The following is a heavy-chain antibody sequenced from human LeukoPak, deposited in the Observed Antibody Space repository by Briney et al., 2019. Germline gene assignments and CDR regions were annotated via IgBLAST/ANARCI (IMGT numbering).Heavy chain of an antibody. D-gene: IGHD3-10*01. V-gene: IGHV1-8*01. CDR1: VYTFTRYD. CDR2: MNPNSGNT. J-gene: IGHJ4*02. CDR3: ARGEGPADNYYGSGSYYY. Sequence: ASVTVSFKSSVYTFTRYDINWVRQATGQGLEWVGWMNPNSGNTGYAQKFQGRVIMTRNTSISTAYMELSSLRSEDTAVYYCARGEGPADNYYGSGSYYYWGQGTLVTVSS.